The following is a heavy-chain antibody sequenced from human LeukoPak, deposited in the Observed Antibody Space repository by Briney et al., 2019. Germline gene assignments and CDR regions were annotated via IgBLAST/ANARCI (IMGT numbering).Heavy chain of an antibody. CDR1: GESSTDFY. Sequence: SETLSLTCAVYGESSTDFYWSWIRQPPGKGLEWIGEINHRGSTNYNPSLTSRVTLSLDTSKSQFSLRLTSVTAADTAVYYCARGLFPWNYWGQGTLVTVSS. V-gene: IGHV4-34*01. J-gene: IGHJ4*02. CDR2: INHRGST. D-gene: IGHD2-21*01. CDR3: ARGLFPWNY.